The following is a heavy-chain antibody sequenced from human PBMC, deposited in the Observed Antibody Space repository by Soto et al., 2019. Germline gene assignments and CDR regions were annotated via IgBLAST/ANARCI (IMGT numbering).Heavy chain of an antibody. V-gene: IGHV4-59*01. D-gene: IGHD1-26*01. CDR1: PGSISSSY. CDR2: VASSGTT. Sequence: QVQLQESGPGLVKPSETLTLTCTVSPGSISSSYWSWIRQPPGRGLEWIGHVASSGTTKYNPSLQSPGSISVSTSKRQFSLRLSSGTAADTAVYYCAREAQDYYFDHWGQGILVTVSS. J-gene: IGHJ5*02. CDR3: AREAQDYYFDH.